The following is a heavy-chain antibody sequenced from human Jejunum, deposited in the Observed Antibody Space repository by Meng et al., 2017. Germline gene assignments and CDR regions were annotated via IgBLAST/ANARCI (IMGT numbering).Heavy chain of an antibody. V-gene: IGHV3-49*03. Sequence: GESLKISCAASGFPFGDYSMSWFRQAPGKGLEWVAFIRIKRYGGTTEYAASVKGRFTISRDDSEAIAYLQMSSLKTEDTAVYYCAREKGTITKIRGDVDYWGQGNLVNGAS. CDR1: GFPFGDYS. D-gene: IGHD3-10*01. CDR2: IRIKRYGGTT. J-gene: IGHJ4*02. CDR3: AREKGTITKIRGDVDY.